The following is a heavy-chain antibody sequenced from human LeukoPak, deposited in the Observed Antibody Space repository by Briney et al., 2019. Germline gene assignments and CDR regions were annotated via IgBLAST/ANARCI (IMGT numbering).Heavy chain of an antibody. V-gene: IGHV3-21*01. J-gene: IGHJ2*01. CDR3: ARGSYVLRFLEWLPYWYFDL. Sequence: GGFLRLSCAASGFTFSSYSMNWVRQAPGKGLEWVSSISSSSSYIYYADSVKGRFTISRDNAKNSLYLQMNSLRAEDTAVYYCARGSYVLRFLEWLPYWYFDLWGRGTLVTVSS. CDR1: GFTFSSYS. D-gene: IGHD3-3*01. CDR2: ISSSSSYI.